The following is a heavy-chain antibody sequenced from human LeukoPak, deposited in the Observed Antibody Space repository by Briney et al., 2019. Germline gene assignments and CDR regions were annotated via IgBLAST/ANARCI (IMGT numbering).Heavy chain of an antibody. CDR1: GYTFTGYY. CDR3: ARVLGSVTYYDSWSGYTHPTDAFDI. J-gene: IGHJ3*02. CDR2: INPNSGGT. D-gene: IGHD3-3*01. V-gene: IGHV1-2*02. Sequence: ASVKVSCKASGYTFTGYYMHWVRQAPGQGLEWMGWINPNSGGTNYAQKFQGRVTMTRDTSISTAYMELSRLRSGDTAVYCCARVLGSVTYYDSWSGYTHPTDAFDIWGQGTMVTVSS.